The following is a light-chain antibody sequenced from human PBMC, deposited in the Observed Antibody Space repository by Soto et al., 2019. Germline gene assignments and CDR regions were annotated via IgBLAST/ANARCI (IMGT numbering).Light chain of an antibody. CDR3: QSYDSSLSGPTWV. Sequence: QSVLTQPPSVSGAPGQGVTISCTGTSSNIGDYDVHWYQQLPGTAPKLLIYGNTNRPSGVPDRFSGSKSGASASLAITGLRAEDEADYYCQSYDSSLSGPTWVFGGGTKVTVL. CDR1: SSNIGDYD. J-gene: IGLJ3*02. V-gene: IGLV1-40*01. CDR2: GNT.